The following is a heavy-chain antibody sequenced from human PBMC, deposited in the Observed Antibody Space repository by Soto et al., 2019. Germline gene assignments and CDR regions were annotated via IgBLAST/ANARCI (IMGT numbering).Heavy chain of an antibody. CDR1: GYSFTSYC. CDR2: IYPGDSDT. J-gene: IGHJ3*02. Sequence: GESLKISCKGSGYSFTSYCIGWVRQMPGKGLEWMGIIYPGDSDTRYSPSFQGQVTISADKSISTAYLQWSSLKASDTAMYYCARLDPTIIAELGALDSWGQGTMVTVSS. D-gene: IGHD3-22*01. V-gene: IGHV5-51*01. CDR3: ARLDPTIIAELGALDS.